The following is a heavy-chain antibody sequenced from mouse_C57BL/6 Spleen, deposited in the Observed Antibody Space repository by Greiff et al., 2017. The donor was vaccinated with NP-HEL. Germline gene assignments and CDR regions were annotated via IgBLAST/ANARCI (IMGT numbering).Heavy chain of an antibody. J-gene: IGHJ3*01. Sequence: EVKLMESGGGLVQPKGSLKLSCAASGFSFTTYAMNWVRQAPGKGLEWVARIRSKSNNYATYYADSVKDRFTISRDDSESMLYLQMNNLKTEDTAVYYCERPVDDGCYLADWGQGTLVTVSS. CDR3: ERPVDDGCYLAD. CDR2: IRSKSNNYAT. CDR1: GFSFTTYA. D-gene: IGHD2-3*01. V-gene: IGHV10-1*01.